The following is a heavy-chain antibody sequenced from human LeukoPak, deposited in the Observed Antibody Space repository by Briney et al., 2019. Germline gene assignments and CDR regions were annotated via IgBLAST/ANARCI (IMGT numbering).Heavy chain of an antibody. V-gene: IGHV4-59*08. J-gene: IGHJ6*02. CDR1: GGSISSYY. D-gene: IGHD3-9*01. CDR3: ASLSHYDILTGRARGMDV. Sequence: KPSETLSLTCTVSGGSISSYYWSWIRQPPGKGLEWIGYIYYSGSTNYNPSLKSRVTISVDTSKNQFSLKLSSVTAADTAVYYCASLSHYDILTGRARGMDVWGQGTTVTVSS. CDR2: IYYSGST.